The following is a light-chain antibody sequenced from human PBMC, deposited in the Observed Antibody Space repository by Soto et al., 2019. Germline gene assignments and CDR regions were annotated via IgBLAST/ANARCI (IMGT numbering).Light chain of an antibody. CDR2: LSSDGSH. V-gene: IGLV4-69*01. CDR3: QTWDIGARVV. J-gene: IGLJ2*01. CDR1: SGHSSYA. Sequence: QSVLTQSPSASASLGASVKLTCTLSSGHSSYAIAWHQQQPEKVPRYLMKLSSDGSHSKGDGIPDRFSGSSSGAERYLTISSLQSEDEADYYCQTWDIGARVVFGGGTKLTVL.